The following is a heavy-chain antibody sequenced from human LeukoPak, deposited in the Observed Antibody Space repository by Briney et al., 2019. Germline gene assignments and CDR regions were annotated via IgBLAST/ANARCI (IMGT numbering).Heavy chain of an antibody. Sequence: GGSLRLSCAASGFTFSDNCMSWIRQAPGKGLEWVSYISSSGSTIYYADSVKGRFTISRDNAKNSLYLQMNSLRAEDTAVYYCAREKGRSSSLDYWGQGTLVTVAS. CDR3: AREKGRSSSLDY. CDR1: GFTFSDNC. J-gene: IGHJ4*02. D-gene: IGHD6-6*01. V-gene: IGHV3-11*01. CDR2: ISSSGSTI.